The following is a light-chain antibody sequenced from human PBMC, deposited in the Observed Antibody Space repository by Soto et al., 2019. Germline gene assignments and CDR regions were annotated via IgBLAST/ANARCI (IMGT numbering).Light chain of an antibody. CDR3: QQYDRIPLT. V-gene: IGKV4-1*01. J-gene: IGKJ4*01. CDR1: QSVLYSSNNKSY. Sequence: DIVMTQSPDSQAVSLGERATINCMSSQSVLYSSNNKSYLAWYQQKPGQPPKLLIYWASTRESGVPDRFSGSGSGTDVTLTISSLQAEDVAVYYSQQYDRIPLTFGGGTKVEIK. CDR2: WAS.